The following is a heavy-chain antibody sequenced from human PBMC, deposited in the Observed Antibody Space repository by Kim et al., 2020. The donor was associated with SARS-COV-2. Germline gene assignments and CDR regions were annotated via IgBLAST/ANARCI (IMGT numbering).Heavy chain of an antibody. CDR2: ISAYNGNT. Sequence: ASVKVSCKASGYTFTSYGISWVRQAPGQGLEWMGWISAYNGNTNYAQKLQGRVTMTTDTSTSTAYMELRSLRSDDTAVYYCARDLDGYYYGSGRSNWFDPWGQGTLVTVSS. CDR1: GYTFTSYG. D-gene: IGHD3-10*01. V-gene: IGHV1-18*01. J-gene: IGHJ5*02. CDR3: ARDLDGYYYGSGRSNWFDP.